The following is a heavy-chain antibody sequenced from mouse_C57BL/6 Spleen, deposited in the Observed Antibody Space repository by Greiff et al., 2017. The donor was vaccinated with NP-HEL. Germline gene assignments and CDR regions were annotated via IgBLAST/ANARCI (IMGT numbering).Heavy chain of an antibody. CDR1: GYTFTDYA. Sequence: VQRVESGPELVRPGVSVKISCKGSGYTFTDYAMHWVKQSHAKSLEWIGVISTYYGDASYNQKFKDKATMTVDKSSSTAYMELARLTSEDSAVYYCASLYSNYYYAMDYWGQGTSVTVSS. J-gene: IGHJ4*01. V-gene: IGHV1-67*01. CDR2: ISTYYGDA. D-gene: IGHD2-5*01. CDR3: ASLYSNYYYAMDY.